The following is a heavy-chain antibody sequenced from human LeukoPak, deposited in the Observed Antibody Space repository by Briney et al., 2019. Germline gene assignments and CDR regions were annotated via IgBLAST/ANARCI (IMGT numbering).Heavy chain of an antibody. CDR2: IKSKTDGGTT. CDR1: GFTFSTYS. J-gene: IGHJ4*02. V-gene: IGHV3-15*01. D-gene: IGHD1-26*01. CDR3: TTDDIQVGATKESDL. Sequence: GGSLRLSCAASGFTFSTYSMNRVRQAPGKGLEWVGRIKSKTDGGTTDYAAPVKGRFTISRDDSKNTLYLQMNSLKTEDTAVYYCTTDDIQVGATKESDLGGQGTLVTVSS.